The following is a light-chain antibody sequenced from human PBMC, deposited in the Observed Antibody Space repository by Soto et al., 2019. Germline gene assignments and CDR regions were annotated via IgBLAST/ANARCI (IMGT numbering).Light chain of an antibody. CDR1: SSNIGTNY. J-gene: IGLJ1*01. CDR2: RNS. V-gene: IGLV1-47*01. Sequence: QSVLTQPPSASGTPGQRFTVSCSGSSSNIGTNYVYWYQQLPGTAPTLLIYRNSQRPSGVPDRFSGSKSGTSASLAISGLRSEDEADYYCATWDDRLNGHVFGTGTKVTVL. CDR3: ATWDDRLNGHV.